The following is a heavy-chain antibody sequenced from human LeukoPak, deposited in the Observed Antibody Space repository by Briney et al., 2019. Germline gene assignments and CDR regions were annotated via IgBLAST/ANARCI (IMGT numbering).Heavy chain of an antibody. CDR3: AREGYYDSSGYSIRFSY. D-gene: IGHD3-22*01. Sequence: PGGSLRLSCAASGFTLGNYWMTWVRQLPGKGLVWVSRINSDGRTTIYADSVKGRFTISRDNAKNTLYLQMNSLRAEDTAVYYCAREGYYDSSGYSIRFSYWGQGTLVTVSS. V-gene: IGHV3-74*01. CDR2: INSDGRTT. CDR1: GFTLGNYW. J-gene: IGHJ4*02.